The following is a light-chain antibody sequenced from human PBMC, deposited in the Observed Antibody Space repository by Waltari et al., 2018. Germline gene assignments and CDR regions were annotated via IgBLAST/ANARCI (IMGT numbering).Light chain of an antibody. CDR2: EVS. J-gene: IGLJ1*01. V-gene: IGLV2-14*01. CDR1: SGDVGTYDY. CDR3: TSFTSITTLV. Sequence: QSALTQPASVSGSPGQSITISCAGTSGDVGTYDYVSWYQHHPGKAPKLRIYEVSNRPSGVSKRFAGAKSGDTASLTISGLQAEDEADYYCTSFTSITTLVFGTGTKVTVL.